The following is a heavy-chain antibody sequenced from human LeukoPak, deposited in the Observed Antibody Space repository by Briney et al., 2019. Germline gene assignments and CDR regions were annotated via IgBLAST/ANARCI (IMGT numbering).Heavy chain of an antibody. J-gene: IGHJ4*02. V-gene: IGHV1-18*01. CDR1: GYTFTSYG. CDR2: ISAYNGNT. Sequence: GASVKVSCKASGYTFTSYGISWVRQAPGQGLEWMGWISAYNGNTNYAQKLQGRVTMTTDTSTSTAYMEPRSLRSDDTAVYYCARDQRAYCGGDCPSDYWGQGTLVTVSS. D-gene: IGHD2-21*02. CDR3: ARDQRAYCGGDCPSDY.